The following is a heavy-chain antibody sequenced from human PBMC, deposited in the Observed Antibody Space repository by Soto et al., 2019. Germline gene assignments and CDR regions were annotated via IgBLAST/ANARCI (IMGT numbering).Heavy chain of an antibody. D-gene: IGHD3-10*01. CDR3: ARGEKGTMVRGVTYYYYGMDV. CDR2: ISSSGSTI. J-gene: IGHJ6*02. Sequence: QVQLVESGGGLVKPGGSLRLSCAASGFTFSDYYMSWIRQAPGKGLEWVSYISSSGSTIYYAASVKGRFTISRDNAKNSLYLQMNSLRAEDTAVYYCARGEKGTMVRGVTYYYYGMDVWGQGTTVTVSS. V-gene: IGHV3-11*01. CDR1: GFTFSDYY.